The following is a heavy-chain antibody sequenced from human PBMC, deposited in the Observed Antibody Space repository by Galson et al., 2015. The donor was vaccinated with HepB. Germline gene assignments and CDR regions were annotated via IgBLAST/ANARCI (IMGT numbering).Heavy chain of an antibody. D-gene: IGHD2-8*01. CDR1: GGSISSSEYY. CDR3: AGVDLPHDAFDI. J-gene: IGHJ3*02. Sequence: SETLSLTCSVSGGSISSSEYYWGWIRQPPGKGLEWIGSTYSGGSTSYNPSLKSRVTMSVDTSKNHFSLKLTSVTAADTAVYFCAGVDLPHDAFDIWGQGTLVTVSS. V-gene: IGHV4-39*02. CDR2: TYSGGST.